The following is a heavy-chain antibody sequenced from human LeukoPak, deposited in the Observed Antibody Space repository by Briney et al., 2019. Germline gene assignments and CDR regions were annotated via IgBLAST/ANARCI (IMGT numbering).Heavy chain of an antibody. J-gene: IGHJ4*02. D-gene: IGHD3-22*01. CDR3: ASLLNTYYYDTSDY. V-gene: IGHV4-34*01. CDR2: INHSARP. CDR1: GGSFSGYY. Sequence: PSETLSLTCAVYGGSFSGYYWSWSREPLGPGLEGFVEINHSARPKHTPSLKCRVTISVDTSKNQFSLKLSSVTAADTAVYYCASLLNTYYYDTSDYWGQGTLVTVSS.